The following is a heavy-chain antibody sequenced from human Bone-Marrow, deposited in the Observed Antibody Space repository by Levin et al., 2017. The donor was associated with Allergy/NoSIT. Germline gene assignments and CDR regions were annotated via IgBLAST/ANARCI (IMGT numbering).Heavy chain of an antibody. CDR1: GFTFSSYS. J-gene: IGHJ4*02. D-gene: IGHD3-10*01. V-gene: IGHV3-21*01. CDR3: ARGGGTSAHFDY. Sequence: GGSLRLSCAASGFTFSSYSMKWVRQAPGKGLEWVSSISSSSSYIYYADSVKGRFTISRDNAKNSLYLQMNSLRAEDTAVYYCARGGGTSAHFDYWGQGTLVTVSS. CDR2: ISSSSSYI.